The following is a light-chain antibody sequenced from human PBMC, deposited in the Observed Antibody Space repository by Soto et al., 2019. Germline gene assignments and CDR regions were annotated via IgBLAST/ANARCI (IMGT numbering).Light chain of an antibody. Sequence: IVLAQSPGPLSLSPGERGTLSCRASESVSSSYLAWYQQKPGQAPRLLIYGTSSRATGIPDRFSGSGSGTDFTLTITILEPEDFAVYYCHQYGIAPPRTFGQGTQVEI. CDR3: HQYGIAPPRT. J-gene: IGKJ1*01. CDR2: GTS. V-gene: IGKV3-20*01. CDR1: ESVSSSY.